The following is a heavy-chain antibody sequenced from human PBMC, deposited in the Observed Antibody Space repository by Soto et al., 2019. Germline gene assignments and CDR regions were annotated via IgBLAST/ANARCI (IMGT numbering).Heavy chain of an antibody. Sequence: ASVKVSCKASGYTFTGYYMHWVRQAPGQGLEWMGWINPNSGGTNYAQKFQGRVTMTRDTSISTAYMELSRLRSDDTAVYYCARWGSRGWYVDYYYGLDVWGQVTTVTVSS. D-gene: IGHD6-19*01. CDR2: INPNSGGT. CDR1: GYTFTGYY. J-gene: IGHJ6*02. CDR3: ARWGSRGWYVDYYYGLDV. V-gene: IGHV1-2*02.